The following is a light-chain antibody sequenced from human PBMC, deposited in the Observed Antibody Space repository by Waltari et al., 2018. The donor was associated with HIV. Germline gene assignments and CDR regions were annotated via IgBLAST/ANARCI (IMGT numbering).Light chain of an antibody. CDR3: QQGSGWPPAFS. V-gene: IGKV3-11*01. CDR2: DAS. CDR1: QSISGA. Sequence: EVPLTHSPAILTLYPGESATLTCRASQSISGAVAWYQQKPGQAPRLLIYDASRRYTGIPVRFRGSGSGTDFTLTISSLEPEDFAIYYCQQGSGWPPAFSFGGGTRVDIK. J-gene: IGKJ4*01.